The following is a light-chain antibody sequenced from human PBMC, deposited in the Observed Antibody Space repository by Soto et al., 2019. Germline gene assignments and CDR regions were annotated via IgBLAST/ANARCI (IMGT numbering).Light chain of an antibody. CDR1: QSVSSSY. V-gene: IGKV3-20*01. J-gene: IGKJ5*01. CDR3: QQYGSSPLIT. Sequence: EIVLTQSPGTLSLSPGERATLSCRASQSVSSSYLAWYQQKPGQAPRLLIYGASSRATGIPNRFSGSGSGTDFTLTISRLAPEDFAVYYCQQYGSSPLITFGQGTRLEIK. CDR2: GAS.